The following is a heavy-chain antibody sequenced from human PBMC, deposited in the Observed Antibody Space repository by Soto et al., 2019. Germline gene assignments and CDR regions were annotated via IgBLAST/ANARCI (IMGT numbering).Heavy chain of an antibody. Sequence: ASVKVSCKASGYTFTSYCISWVRQAPGQGLEWMGWISAYNGNTNYAQKLQGRVTMTTDTSTSTAYMELRSLRSDDTAVYYCARDSEGYCSSTSCYAVDAFDIWGQGTMVTVSS. V-gene: IGHV1-18*01. CDR1: GYTFTSYC. CDR2: ISAYNGNT. D-gene: IGHD2-2*01. J-gene: IGHJ3*02. CDR3: ARDSEGYCSSTSCYAVDAFDI.